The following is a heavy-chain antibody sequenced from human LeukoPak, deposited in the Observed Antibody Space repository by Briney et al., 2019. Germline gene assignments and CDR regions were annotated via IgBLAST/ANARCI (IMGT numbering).Heavy chain of an antibody. CDR2: IYYSGST. CDR1: GGSVNSGSYY. J-gene: IGHJ4*02. CDR3: ARAAYSGSYHSDY. D-gene: IGHD1-26*01. Sequence: SETLSLACTVSGGSVNSGSYYWNWIRQPPGKGLEWIGYIYYSGSTNYNPSLKSRVTISVDTSKNQFSLKLSSVTAADTAVYYCARAAYSGSYHSDYWGQGTLVTVSS. V-gene: IGHV4-61*01.